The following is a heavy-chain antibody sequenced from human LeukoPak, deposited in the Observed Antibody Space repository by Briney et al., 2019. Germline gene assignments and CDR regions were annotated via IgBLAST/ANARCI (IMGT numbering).Heavy chain of an antibody. V-gene: IGHV3-23*01. CDR1: GFTFGNYA. CDR3: AKHYGDYYYYYKDV. J-gene: IGHJ6*03. D-gene: IGHD4-17*01. CDR2: ISGSGGST. Sequence: PGGSLRLSCAASGFTFGNYAMSWVRQAPGKGLEWVSAISGSGGSTYYADSVKGRFSISRDNSKNTLYLQMNSLRAEDTAKYYCAKHYGDYYYYYKDVWGKGTTVTVSS.